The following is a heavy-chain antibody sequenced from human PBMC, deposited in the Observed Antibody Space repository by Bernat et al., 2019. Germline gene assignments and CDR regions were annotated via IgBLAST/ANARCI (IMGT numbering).Heavy chain of an antibody. CDR3: TGRWELLRFEL. CDR1: GGSISSSTYY. V-gene: IGHV4-39*01. Sequence: QLQLQESGPGLVKPSETLSLTCTVSGGSISSSTYYWGWIRQPPGKRLECIGSIYYSGGTYYNPSLKSRLTISVDTSKNQFSLKLNAVTAADTAVYDWTGRWELLRFELWGRGTLVTVSS. CDR2: IYYSGGT. J-gene: IGHJ2*01. D-gene: IGHD1-26*01.